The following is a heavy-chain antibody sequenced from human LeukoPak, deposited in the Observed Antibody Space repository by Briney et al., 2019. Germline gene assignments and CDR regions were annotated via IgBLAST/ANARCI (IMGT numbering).Heavy chain of an antibody. V-gene: IGHV1-69*04. J-gene: IGHJ4*02. CDR2: IIPVVDIR. Sequence: SVKVSCKASGGTFSNYAVSWVRQAPGQGLQWMGRIIPVVDIRNYEQEFQGRVTITADESTSTVFLEVNSLRFDDTAVYYCAREDQGDGPICGDFEYWGQGTLVTVSS. CDR3: AREDQGDGPICGDFEY. CDR1: GGTFSNYA. D-gene: IGHD2-2*01.